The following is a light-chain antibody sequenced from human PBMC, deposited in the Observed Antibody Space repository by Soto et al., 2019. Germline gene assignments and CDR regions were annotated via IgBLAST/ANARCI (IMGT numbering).Light chain of an antibody. J-gene: IGKJ5*01. CDR2: TGS. Sequence: DIQLKQTRSYVSAAVGDRGTSTCRASQGIKNCLAWYQQKPGKAPNLLLYTGSSLQSGVPSRFSGSGSGTDFTLTINSLQPKDFATYYCQQAASFPITPCQRTRLEIK. CDR1: QGIKNC. CDR3: QQAASFPIT. V-gene: IGKV1-12*01.